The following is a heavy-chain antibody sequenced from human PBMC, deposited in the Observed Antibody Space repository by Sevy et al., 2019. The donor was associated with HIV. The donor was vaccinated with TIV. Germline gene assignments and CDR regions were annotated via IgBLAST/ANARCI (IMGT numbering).Heavy chain of an antibody. Sequence: GGSLRLSCAASGFTFSSYAMNWVRQAPGKGLEWVSSINAISSNIYYADSVKGRFTISRDNAENSLYLQMNSVRAEDTAVYYCARDFLSGGNAVYGYWGQGTLVTVSS. J-gene: IGHJ4*02. V-gene: IGHV3-21*01. CDR2: INAISSNI. CDR3: ARDFLSGGNAVYGY. CDR1: GFTFSSYA. D-gene: IGHD2-15*01.